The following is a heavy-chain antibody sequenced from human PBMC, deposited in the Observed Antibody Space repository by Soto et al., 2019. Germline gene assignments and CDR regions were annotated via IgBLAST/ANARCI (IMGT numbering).Heavy chain of an antibody. CDR3: AREGTGCYFWGDY. CDR2: TSWDETSK. V-gene: IGHV3-30*03. Sequence: QVQLVESGGGVVQPGRSLRLSCAASGFTFDTYGMHWVRQAPGKGLEWVAVTSWDETSKYYTDSVKGRFTISRDNSKNPLYLQINSLRAEDTDVYDCAREGTGCYFWGDYWGQGTLVTGSA. CDR1: GFTFDTYG. D-gene: IGHD3-3*01. J-gene: IGHJ4*02.